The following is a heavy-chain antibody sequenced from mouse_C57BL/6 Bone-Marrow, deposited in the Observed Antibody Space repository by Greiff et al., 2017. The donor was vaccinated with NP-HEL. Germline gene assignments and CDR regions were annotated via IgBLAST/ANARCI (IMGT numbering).Heavy chain of an antibody. CDR1: GYTFTSYW. CDR2: IYPGNSDT. CDR3: TTFSFGVWFAY. J-gene: IGHJ3*01. Sequence: EVHLVESGTVLARPGASVKMSCKTSGYTFTSYWMHWVKQRPGQGLEWIGAIYPGNSDTSYNQKFKGKAKLTAATSASTAYMELSSLTTEDSAVYYCTTFSFGVWFAYWGQGTRVTVSA. V-gene: IGHV1-5*01.